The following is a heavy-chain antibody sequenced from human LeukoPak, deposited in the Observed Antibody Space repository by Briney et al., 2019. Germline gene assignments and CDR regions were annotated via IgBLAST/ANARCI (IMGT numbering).Heavy chain of an antibody. D-gene: IGHD4-17*01. CDR1: GFTFSSYG. Sequence: GRSLRLSCAASGFTFSSYGMHWVRQAPGKGLEWVAVILYDGSNKYYADSVKGRFTISRDNSKNTLYLQMNSLRAEDTAVYYCAKDPYDYGDYVPDYWGQGTLVTVSS. CDR2: ILYDGSNK. J-gene: IGHJ4*02. CDR3: AKDPYDYGDYVPDY. V-gene: IGHV3-30*18.